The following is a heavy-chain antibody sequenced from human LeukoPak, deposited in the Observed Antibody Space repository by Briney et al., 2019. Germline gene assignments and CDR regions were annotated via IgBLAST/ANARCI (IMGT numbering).Heavy chain of an antibody. D-gene: IGHD3-10*01. V-gene: IGHV4-59*01. J-gene: IGHJ5*02. CDR2: IYYSGST. CDR3: ARTPYYYGPGSYYIDWFDP. Sequence: SETLSLTCTVSGGSISSYYWSWIRQPPGKGLEWIGYIYYSGSTNYNPSLKSRVTISVDTSKNQFSLKLSSVTAADTAVYYCARTPYYYGPGSYYIDWFDPWGQGTLVTVSS. CDR1: GGSISSYY.